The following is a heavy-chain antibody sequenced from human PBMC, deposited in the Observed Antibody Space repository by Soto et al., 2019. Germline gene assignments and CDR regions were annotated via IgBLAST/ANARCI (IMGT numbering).Heavy chain of an antibody. CDR2: ISYDGSNK. CDR1: GFTFSSYG. V-gene: IGHV3-30*18. CDR3: AKVRYGDYVDYFDY. Sequence: QVQLVESRGGVVQPGRSLRLSCAASGFTFSSYGMHWVRQAPGKGLEWVAVISYDGSNKYYADSVKGRFTISRDNSKNTLYLQMNSLRAEDTAVYYCAKVRYGDYVDYFDYWGQGTLVTVSS. J-gene: IGHJ4*02. D-gene: IGHD4-17*01.